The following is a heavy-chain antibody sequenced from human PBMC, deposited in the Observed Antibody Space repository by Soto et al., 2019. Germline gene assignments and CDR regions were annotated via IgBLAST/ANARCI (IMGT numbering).Heavy chain of an antibody. CDR2: IIPIFGTA. CDR1: GGTFSSYA. J-gene: IGHJ4*02. V-gene: IGHV1-69*12. CDR3: ARDGGYCSGGSFYSFDY. Sequence: QVQLVQSGAEVKKPGSSVKVSCKASGGTFSSYAISWVRQAPGQGLEWMGGIIPIFGTANYAQKFQGRVTITADESTSTAYMELSSLRSEDTAVYYCARDGGYCSGGSFYSFDYWGQGALVTVSS. D-gene: IGHD2-15*01.